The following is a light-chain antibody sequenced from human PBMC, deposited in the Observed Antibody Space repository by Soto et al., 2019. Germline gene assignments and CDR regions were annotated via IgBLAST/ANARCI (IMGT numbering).Light chain of an antibody. Sequence: DIQMTQSPSSLSASVGDRVTITCRASQSISNYLNWYQQKPGKAPKLLIYAASSLQSGVPSRFSGSGSGTDFTLAISSLQPEDFATYYCQQSYNSRTFGQGTKVDI. CDR2: AAS. V-gene: IGKV1-39*01. CDR3: QQSYNSRT. J-gene: IGKJ1*01. CDR1: QSISNY.